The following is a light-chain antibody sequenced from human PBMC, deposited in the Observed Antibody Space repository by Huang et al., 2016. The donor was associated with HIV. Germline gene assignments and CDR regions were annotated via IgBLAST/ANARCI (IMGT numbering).Light chain of an antibody. J-gene: IGKJ5*01. V-gene: IGKV2-28*01. CDR3: MQSLQTPGT. CDR2: SGS. Sequence: DIVMIQSPLSLSVTPGEAASISCRSSQSLLHGNGYNYLAWYLQKPGQSPQLLIYSGSDRAPGVPARFSASGSGTDFSLTISSGEAEDIGIYYCMQSLQTPGTFGQGTRLDNK. CDR1: QSLLHGNGYNY.